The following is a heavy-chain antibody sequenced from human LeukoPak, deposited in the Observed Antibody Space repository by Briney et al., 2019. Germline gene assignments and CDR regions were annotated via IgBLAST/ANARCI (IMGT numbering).Heavy chain of an antibody. CDR1: GFTFSGFW. V-gene: IGHV3-7*03. Sequence: GGSLRLSCAVSGFTFSGFWMSWSRQAPGKGLEWVASIDSDGSEGYYADVVKGRFTISRDNAKNSLYLQINSLRAEDTAVYYCAKGTYSSGWYVWGQGTLVTVSS. CDR2: IDSDGSEG. D-gene: IGHD6-19*01. CDR3: AKGTYSSGWYV. J-gene: IGHJ4*02.